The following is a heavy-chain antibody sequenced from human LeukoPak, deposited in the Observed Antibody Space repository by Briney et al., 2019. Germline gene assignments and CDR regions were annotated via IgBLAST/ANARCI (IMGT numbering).Heavy chain of an antibody. CDR1: GFTFSSYG. J-gene: IGHJ4*02. CDR2: ISYDGSNK. D-gene: IGHD3-10*01. CDR3: AKPLRAFITMVRGVTNYFDY. V-gene: IGHV3-30*18. Sequence: GGSLRLSCAASGFTFSSYGMPWVRQAPGKGLEWVAVISYDGSNKYYADSVKGRFTISRDNSKNTLYLQMNSLRAEDTAVYYCAKPLRAFITMVRGVTNYFDYWGQGTLVTVSS.